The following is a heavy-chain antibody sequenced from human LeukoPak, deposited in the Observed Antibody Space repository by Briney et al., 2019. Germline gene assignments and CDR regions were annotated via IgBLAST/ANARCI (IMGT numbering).Heavy chain of an antibody. CDR1: GYTFTSYY. J-gene: IGHJ4*02. Sequence: GASVKVSCKASGYTFTSYYMHWVRQAPGQGLEWMGIINPSGGSTSYAQKFQGRVTMTRDTSTSTVYMELSSLRSEDTAVYYCARDPPHYGGNSDPGDYWGQGTLVTVSS. V-gene: IGHV1-46*01. CDR3: ARDPPHYGGNSDPGDY. D-gene: IGHD4-23*01. CDR2: INPSGGST.